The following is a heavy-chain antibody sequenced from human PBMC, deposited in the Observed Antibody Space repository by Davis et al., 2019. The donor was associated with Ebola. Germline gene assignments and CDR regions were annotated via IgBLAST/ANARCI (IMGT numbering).Heavy chain of an antibody. Sequence: GEFLKTLCAASGFTFSSYRMSWVRQAPGKGLEWVANIKQDGSEKYYVDSVKGRFTISRDNAKNSLYLQMNSLSAEDTAVYYCAGQGYCSSVMCNHAPSGDWGQGTLVTVSS. CDR3: AGQGYCSSVMCNHAPSGD. CDR2: IKQDGSEK. V-gene: IGHV3-7*01. J-gene: IGHJ4*02. D-gene: IGHD2-15*01. CDR1: GFTFSSYR.